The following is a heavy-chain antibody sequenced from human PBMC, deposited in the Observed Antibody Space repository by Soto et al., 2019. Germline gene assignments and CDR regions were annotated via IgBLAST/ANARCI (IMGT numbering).Heavy chain of an antibody. D-gene: IGHD3-9*01. Sequence: QVTLKESGPVLVKPTEALTLTCTGSGFSRNNARIGVSWIRQPPGKALEWLAHIFSSDEKSYSTSLQTRLNISKDTSNSQVVLTLTHMDPVDTATYCCARIHYDFLTGHYYCDDWGQGNLVTVSS. V-gene: IGHV2-26*01. J-gene: IGHJ4*02. CDR1: GFSRNNARIG. CDR2: IFSSDEK. CDR3: ARIHYDFLTGHYYCDD.